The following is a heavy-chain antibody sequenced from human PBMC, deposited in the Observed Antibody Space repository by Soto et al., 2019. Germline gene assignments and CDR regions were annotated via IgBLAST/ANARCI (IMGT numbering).Heavy chain of an antibody. J-gene: IGHJ4*02. CDR2: FDPEDGET. D-gene: IGHD1-26*01. CDR1: GYTLTELS. V-gene: IGHV1-24*01. CDR3: ATATTDSLISVVGATFFDF. Sequence: QVQLVQSGAEVKKPGASVKVSCKVSGYTLTELSMHWVRQAPGKGLEWMGGFDPEDGETIYAQKFQGRVTMTEDTSTDKAYMERSSLRSEDTAGYYCATATTDSLISVVGATFFDFWGQGTLVTVSS.